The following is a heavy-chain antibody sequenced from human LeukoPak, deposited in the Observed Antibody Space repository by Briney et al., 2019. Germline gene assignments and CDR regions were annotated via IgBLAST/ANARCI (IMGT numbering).Heavy chain of an antibody. J-gene: IGHJ4*02. CDR2: ISYDGSNK. CDR3: ASPLIVGATTGYFDY. V-gene: IGHV3-30-3*01. Sequence: GRSLRLSCAASGFTFSSYAMHWVRQAPGKGLEWVAVISYDGSNKYYADSMKGRFTISRDNSKNTLYLQMNSLRAEDTAVYYCASPLIVGATTGYFDYWGQGTLVTVSS. CDR1: GFTFSSYA. D-gene: IGHD1-26*01.